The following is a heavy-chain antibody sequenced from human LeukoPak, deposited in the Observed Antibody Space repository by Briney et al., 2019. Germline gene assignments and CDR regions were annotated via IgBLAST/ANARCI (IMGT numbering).Heavy chain of an antibody. J-gene: IGHJ4*02. CDR3: ARHSVSSDWSSFDY. CDR1: GGSISSYY. D-gene: IGHD6-19*01. Sequence: AETLSLTCTVSGGSISSYYWSWIRQPAGKGLEWIGRIYTSGSTNYNPSLKSRVTLSEDTSKNQFSLMLSSVTAADTAVYYCARHSVSSDWSSFDYWGQGTLVTVSS. CDR2: IYTSGST. V-gene: IGHV4-4*07.